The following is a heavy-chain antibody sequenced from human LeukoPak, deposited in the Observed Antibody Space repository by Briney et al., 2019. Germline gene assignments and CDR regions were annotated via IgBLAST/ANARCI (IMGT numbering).Heavy chain of an antibody. CDR3: ARDRGTEGATI. CDR1: GGSISSYY. CDR2: IYYSGST. D-gene: IGHD1-26*01. J-gene: IGHJ4*02. Sequence: SETLSLTCTVSGGSISSYYWSWIRQPPGKGLEWIGYIYYSGSTNYNPSLKSRVTISVDTSKNQFSLKLSSVTAADTAVYYCARDRGTEGATIWGQGTLVTVSS. V-gene: IGHV4-59*12.